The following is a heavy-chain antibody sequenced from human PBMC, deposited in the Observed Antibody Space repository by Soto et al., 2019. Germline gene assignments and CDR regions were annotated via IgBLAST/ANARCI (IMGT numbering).Heavy chain of an antibody. CDR3: ARDLRGTGNFDY. Sequence: ASVKLSCKASGYTFTSYGISWVRQAPGQGLEWMGWISAYNGNTNYAQKLQGRVTMTTDTSTSTAYMELRSLRSDDTAVYYCARDLRGTGNFDYWGQGTPVTVSS. D-gene: IGHD1-1*01. CDR2: ISAYNGNT. V-gene: IGHV1-18*01. CDR1: GYTFTSYG. J-gene: IGHJ4*02.